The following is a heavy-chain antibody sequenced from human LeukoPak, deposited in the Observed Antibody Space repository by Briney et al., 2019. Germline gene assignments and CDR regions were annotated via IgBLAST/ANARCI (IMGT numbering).Heavy chain of an antibody. V-gene: IGHV3-48*01. CDR3: ARESYTSGWYYFDY. Sequence: GGSLRLSCAASGFTFSSYSMNWVRQAPGKGLEWVSYISSSSSTIYYADSVKGRFTISRDNAKNSLYLQMNSLRAEDTAVYYCARESYTSGWYYFDYWGQGTLVTVSS. CDR1: GFTFSSYS. J-gene: IGHJ4*02. CDR2: ISSSSSTI. D-gene: IGHD6-19*01.